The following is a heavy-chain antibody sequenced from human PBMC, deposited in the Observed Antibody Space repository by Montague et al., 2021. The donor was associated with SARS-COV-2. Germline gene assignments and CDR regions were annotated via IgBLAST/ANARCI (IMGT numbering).Heavy chain of an antibody. J-gene: IGHJ6*02. V-gene: IGHV4-59*08. CDR1: GGSISNYH. CDR3: ARQLRVRRTWQVGDYNHYGMDV. CDR2: IYYSGST. D-gene: IGHD3-10*01. Sequence: SETLSLTCTVSGGSISNYHWNWIRQPPGKGLEWIAYIYYSGSTNYNPSLQSRVTISVDTSRNQFSLRLTSVTAADTAVYYCARQLRVRRTWQVGDYNHYGMDVWGQETTVSVSS.